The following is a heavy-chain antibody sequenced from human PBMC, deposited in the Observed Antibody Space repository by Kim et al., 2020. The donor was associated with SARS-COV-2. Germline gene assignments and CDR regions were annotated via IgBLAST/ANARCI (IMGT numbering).Heavy chain of an antibody. D-gene: IGHD3-22*01. Sequence: YDPSCKSRVTRSVATSKNQLCLKLSSVTAAETAVYYCARLGTMREVNFDYWGQGTLVTVSS. CDR3: ARLGTMREVNFDY. V-gene: IGHV4-39*01. J-gene: IGHJ4*02.